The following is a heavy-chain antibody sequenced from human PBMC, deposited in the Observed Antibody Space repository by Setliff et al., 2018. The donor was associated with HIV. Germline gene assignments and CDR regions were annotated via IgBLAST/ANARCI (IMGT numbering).Heavy chain of an antibody. CDR1: GGSISSGSYY. CDR3: AREGIVVVWGWFDP. J-gene: IGHJ5*02. D-gene: IGHD3-22*01. V-gene: IGHV4-61*09. CDR2: VYTSGST. Sequence: PSETLSLTCTVSGGSISSGSYYWSWIRRPAGKGLEWIGHVYTSGSTNYNPSLMSRVTISVDTSKNQFSLKLSSVNAADTAVYYCAREGIVVVWGWFDPWGQGTLVTVSS.